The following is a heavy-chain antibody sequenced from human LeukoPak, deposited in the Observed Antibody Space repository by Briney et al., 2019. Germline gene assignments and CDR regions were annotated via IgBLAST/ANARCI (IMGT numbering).Heavy chain of an antibody. CDR2: ISAYNGNT. J-gene: IGHJ6*03. CDR1: GYTFTSYG. D-gene: IGHD3-3*01. CDR3: ARSGYYDFWSAYPASYYYYMDV. Sequence: ASVKVSCKASGYTFTSYGIRWVRQAPGQGLEWMGWISAYNGNTNYAQKLQGRVTMTTDTSTSTAYMELRSLRSDDTAVYYCARSGYYDFWSAYPASYYYYMDVWGKGTTVTVSS. V-gene: IGHV1-18*01.